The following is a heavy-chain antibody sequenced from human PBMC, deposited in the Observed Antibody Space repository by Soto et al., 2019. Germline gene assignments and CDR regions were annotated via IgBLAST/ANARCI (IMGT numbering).Heavy chain of an antibody. CDR2: IIPIFGTA. J-gene: IGHJ6*02. Sequence: QVQLVQSGAEVKKPGSSVKVSCKASGGTFSSYAISWVRQAPGQGLEWMGGIIPIFGTADYATKFQGRATITADESTSTASVALSSLRSEGTAVYYCAKTPENYYYGMDVWGQGTTVTVSS. CDR3: AKTPENYYYGMDV. V-gene: IGHV1-69*12. CDR1: GGTFSSYA.